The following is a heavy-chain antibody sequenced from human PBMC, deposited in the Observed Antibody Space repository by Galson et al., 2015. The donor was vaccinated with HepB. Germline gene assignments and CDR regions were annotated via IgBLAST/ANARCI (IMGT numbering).Heavy chain of an antibody. J-gene: IGHJ4*02. Sequence: SLRLSCAASGFTFSSYAMHWVRQAPGKGLEWVAVISYDGSNKYYADSVKGRFTISRDNSKNTLYLQMNSLRAEDTAVYYCAREDGGSYYAYFDYWGQGTLVTVSS. CDR1: GFTFSSYA. CDR2: ISYDGSNK. CDR3: AREDGGSYYAYFDY. D-gene: IGHD1-26*01. V-gene: IGHV3-30-3*01.